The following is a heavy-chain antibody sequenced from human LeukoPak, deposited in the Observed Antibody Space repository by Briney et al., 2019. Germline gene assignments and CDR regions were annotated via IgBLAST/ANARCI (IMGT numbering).Heavy chain of an antibody. CDR3: ARSPGYSDY. CDR1: GLTVSGTH. J-gene: IGHJ4*02. CDR2: IYSGGST. V-gene: IGHV3-53*01. Sequence: PGGSLRLSCAASGLTVSGTHMSWVRRAPGKGLEWVSVIYSGGSTDYADSVKGRFTISRDNSKNTVYLQMNSLRAEDTAVYYCARSPGYSDYWGQGTLVTVSS. D-gene: IGHD1-14*01.